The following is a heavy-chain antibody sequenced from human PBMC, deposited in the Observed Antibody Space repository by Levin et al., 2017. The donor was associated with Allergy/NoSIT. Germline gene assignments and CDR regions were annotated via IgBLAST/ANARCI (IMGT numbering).Heavy chain of an antibody. CDR1: GGSISSHF. J-gene: IGHJ4*02. CDR2: IYHSGST. Sequence: MPGGSLRLSCSVSGGSISSHFWNWIRQPPGKGLEWIGYIYHSGSTDYNPSLKSRATISADTTKTQFSLRLSSVTAADTAAYYCARGMYGEYNFDDWGQGMLVTVSS. V-gene: IGHV4-59*11. CDR3: ARGMYGEYNFDD. D-gene: IGHD4-17*01.